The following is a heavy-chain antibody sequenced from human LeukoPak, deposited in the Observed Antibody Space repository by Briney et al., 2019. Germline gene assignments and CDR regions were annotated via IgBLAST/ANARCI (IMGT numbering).Heavy chain of an antibody. V-gene: IGHV4-38-2*02. D-gene: IGHD2-2*01. CDR2: IYHSGST. Sequence: SETLSLTCTVSGYSISSGYYWGWIRQPPGKGLEWIGSIYHSGSTYYNPSLKSRVTISVDTSKNQFSLKLSSVTAADTAVYYCGSSTYAKGWLDPWGQGTLVTVSS. CDR1: GYSISSGYY. CDR3: GSSTYAKGWLDP. J-gene: IGHJ5*02.